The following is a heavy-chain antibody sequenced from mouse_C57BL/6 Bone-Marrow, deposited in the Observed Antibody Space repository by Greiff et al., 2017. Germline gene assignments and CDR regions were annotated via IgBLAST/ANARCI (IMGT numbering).Heavy chain of an antibody. J-gene: IGHJ1*03. CDR3: AREDGDFPYWYFDV. CDR1: GYTFTSYW. Sequence: QVQLQQPGAELVKPGASVKMSCKASGYTFTSYWLTWVKQRPGQGLAWIGDIYPGSGSTNYTEKFKSKATLPVDTSSSTAYMQLSSLTSEDSAVYYCAREDGDFPYWYFDVSGTGTTVTVSS. V-gene: IGHV1-55*01. D-gene: IGHD2-13*01. CDR2: IYPGSGST.